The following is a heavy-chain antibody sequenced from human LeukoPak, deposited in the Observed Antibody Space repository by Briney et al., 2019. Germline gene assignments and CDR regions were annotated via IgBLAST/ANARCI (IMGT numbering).Heavy chain of an antibody. D-gene: IGHD4-23*01. CDR3: ARAGGDLVTSSYYFEY. CDR2: ISSSGSTI. Sequence: PGGSLRLSCAASGFTFSSYEMNWVRQAPGKGLEWVSYISSSGSTIYYADSVKGRFTISRDNAKNSLYLQMNSLRAEDTDVYYCARAGGDLVTSSYYFEYRGQGNLVTVSS. J-gene: IGHJ4*02. V-gene: IGHV3-48*03. CDR1: GFTFSSYE.